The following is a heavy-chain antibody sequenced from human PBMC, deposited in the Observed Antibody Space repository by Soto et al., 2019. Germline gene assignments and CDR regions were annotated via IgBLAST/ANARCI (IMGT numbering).Heavy chain of an antibody. V-gene: IGHV4-59*02. D-gene: IGHD1-26*01. CDR2: VFYTGNT. Sequence: SETLSLTCTVSGGSVSSFHWSWIRQSPGKGLEWIGYVFYTGNTKYNPALKRRVTISVDTSKKQFSLKLSSVSAADTGLYYCARSYSGTFYGYDIWGQGILVTGLL. CDR1: GGSVSSFH. J-gene: IGHJ4*02. CDR3: ARSYSGTFYGYDI.